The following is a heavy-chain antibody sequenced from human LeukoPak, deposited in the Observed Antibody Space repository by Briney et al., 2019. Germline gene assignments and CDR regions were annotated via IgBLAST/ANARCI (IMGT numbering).Heavy chain of an antibody. CDR3: AKEEDGPRGRYGSGTYAYFQE. J-gene: IGHJ1*01. V-gene: IGHV3-30*02. CDR2: TRSDGTDK. Sequence: PGGSLRLSCAASGFTFSNYDMHWVRQAPGKGLEWVAFTRSDGTDKYYAETVRGRFTISRDNSENTLYLQMNSLRAEDTAVYYCAKEEDGPRGRYGSGTYAYFQEWSQGTLVTVSS. CDR1: GFTFSNYD. D-gene: IGHD3-10*01.